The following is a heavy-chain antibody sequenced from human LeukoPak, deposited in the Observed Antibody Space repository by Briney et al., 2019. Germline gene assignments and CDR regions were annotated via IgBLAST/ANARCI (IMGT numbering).Heavy chain of an antibody. CDR1: GFTFDDYA. J-gene: IGHJ3*02. D-gene: IGHD5-24*01. Sequence: GGSLRLSCAASGFTFDDYAMHWGRHAPGKGLGWDSGISWNGGGIGYADSVKGRFTISRDNAKNSLYLQMTSLRAEDTALYYCARVIGYNSVDAFDIWGEGTMVTVSS. CDR2: ISWNGGGI. CDR3: ARVIGYNSVDAFDI. V-gene: IGHV3-9*01.